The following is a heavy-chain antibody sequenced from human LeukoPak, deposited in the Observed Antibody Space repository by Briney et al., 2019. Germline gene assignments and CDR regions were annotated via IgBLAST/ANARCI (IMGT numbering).Heavy chain of an antibody. J-gene: IGHJ4*02. CDR3: ARDSGGNFPLDY. CDR1: GGSISSGDYY. V-gene: IGHV4-30-4*01. Sequence: SETLSLTCTVSGGSISSGDYYWSWIRQPPGKGPEWIGYIYYSGSTYYNPSLKGRVTISVDTSKNQFSLKLSSVTAADTAVYYCARDSGGNFPLDYWGQGTLVTVSS. CDR2: IYYSGST. D-gene: IGHD4-23*01.